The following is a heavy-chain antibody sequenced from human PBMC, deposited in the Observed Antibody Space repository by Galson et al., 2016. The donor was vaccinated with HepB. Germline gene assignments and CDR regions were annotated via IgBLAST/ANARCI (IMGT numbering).Heavy chain of an antibody. D-gene: IGHD6-19*01. CDR3: ARDVASGWYQGLGH. CDR2: LNGDGRRA. CDR1: GFTFSSYW. J-gene: IGHJ4*02. V-gene: IGHV3-74*01. Sequence: SLRLSCAASGFTFSSYWMHWVRHAPREGPVWVARLNGDGRRAGYADSVKGRFTISRDNANNTLDLQMNSLRAEDTAVYYCARDVASGWYQGLGHWGQGTLVTVSS.